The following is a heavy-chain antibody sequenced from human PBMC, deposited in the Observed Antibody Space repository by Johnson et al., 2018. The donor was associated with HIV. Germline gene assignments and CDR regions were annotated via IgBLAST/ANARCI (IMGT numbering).Heavy chain of an antibody. V-gene: IGHV3-7*01. D-gene: IGHD3-16*01. Sequence: VQLVESGGGVVRHGGSLRLSCAASGFTFDDYGMSWVRQAPGKGLEWVANIKQDGSEKYYVDSVKGRFTISRDNAKNSLYLQMNSLRADDTAVYYCARGGSDVFDIWGQGTMVTVSS. CDR2: IKQDGSEK. CDR3: ARGGSDVFDI. CDR1: GFTFDDYG. J-gene: IGHJ3*02.